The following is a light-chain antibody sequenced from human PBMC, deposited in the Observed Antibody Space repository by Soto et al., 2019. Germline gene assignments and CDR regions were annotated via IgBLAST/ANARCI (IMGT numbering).Light chain of an antibody. CDR2: ETS. J-gene: IGKJ2*01. V-gene: IGKV3-11*01. CDR3: QQSYSSPMYT. Sequence: DIVLTQSPATLSLSPGESATLSCRASQTVGSFLAWYQQRPGQAPWLLIYETSNRATGIPARFSGSGSGTDFTLTISSLQPEDFATYYCQQSYSSPMYTFGQGTNLEIK. CDR1: QTVGSF.